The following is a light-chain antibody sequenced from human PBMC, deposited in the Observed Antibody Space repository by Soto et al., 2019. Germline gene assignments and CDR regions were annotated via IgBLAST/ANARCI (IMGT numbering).Light chain of an antibody. J-gene: IGLJ2*01. CDR2: EVS. CDR3: SSYVGSNVV. Sequence: QSALSQPPTASGSPGQSVTISCTGTSSDVGSYNYVCWYQQHPGKAPKLMIYEVSKRPSGVPDRFSGSKSGNTASLTVSGLQAEDEAEYYCSSYVGSNVVFGGGTKLTVL. CDR1: SSDVGSYNY. V-gene: IGLV2-8*01.